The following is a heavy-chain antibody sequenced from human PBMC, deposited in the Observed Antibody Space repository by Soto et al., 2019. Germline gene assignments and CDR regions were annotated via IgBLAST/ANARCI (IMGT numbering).Heavy chain of an antibody. D-gene: IGHD4-17*01. V-gene: IGHV3-33*01. CDR2: IWYDGSNK. J-gene: IGHJ4*02. Sequence: QVQLVESGGGVVQPGRSLRLSCAASGFTFSSYGMHWTRQAPGKGLEWVAVIWYDGSNKYYAASVKGRFTISRDNSINTLYLHMNSVRAEYTAVYYCSRNGDYLEFDDWDQGTMVTVSS. CDR1: GFTFSSYG. CDR3: SRNGDYLEFDD.